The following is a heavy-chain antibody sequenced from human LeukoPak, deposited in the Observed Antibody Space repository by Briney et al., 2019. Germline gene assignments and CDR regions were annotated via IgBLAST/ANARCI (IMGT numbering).Heavy chain of an antibody. J-gene: IGHJ3*02. Sequence: GGSLRLSCAAAGFTFSNYAMTWVRQAPGKGLEWVSNISGSGGSTYYADSVKGRFTISRDNSKNTLYLQMYSLRAEDTAVYYCAKVVSGSYYLGAFDIWGQGTMVTVSS. CDR3: AKVVSGSYYLGAFDI. D-gene: IGHD1-26*01. V-gene: IGHV3-23*01. CDR1: GFTFSNYA. CDR2: ISGSGGST.